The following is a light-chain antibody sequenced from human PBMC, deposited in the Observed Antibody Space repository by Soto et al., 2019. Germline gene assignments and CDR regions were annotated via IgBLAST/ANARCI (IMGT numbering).Light chain of an antibody. CDR1: ESISRH. CDR3: QHSYSTLAIS. Sequence: DIQMTQSPSSLSASVGDRVTITCRASESISRHLNWYQQKPGKAPNLLIYAASTLQNGVPSRFSGSGSGTDFTLTISSLQPEDVATYYCQHSYSTLAISFGQGTRLEIK. V-gene: IGKV1-39*01. J-gene: IGKJ5*01. CDR2: AAS.